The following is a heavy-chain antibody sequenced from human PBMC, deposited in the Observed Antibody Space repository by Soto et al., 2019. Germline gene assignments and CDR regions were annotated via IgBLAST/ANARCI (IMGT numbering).Heavy chain of an antibody. J-gene: IGHJ4*02. CDR2: IWYDGSNK. D-gene: IGHD5-18*01. CDR1: GFTFSSFG. V-gene: IGHV3-33*01. Sequence: SLRLSCEASGFTFSSFGLHWVRQAPGKGLEWVALIWYDGSNKYYADSVKGRFTISRDNSKNTLYLQMNSLSAEDTAVYYFAIVRVYSYCHPFDLWGQGTLVTVSS. CDR3: AIVRVYSYCHPFDL.